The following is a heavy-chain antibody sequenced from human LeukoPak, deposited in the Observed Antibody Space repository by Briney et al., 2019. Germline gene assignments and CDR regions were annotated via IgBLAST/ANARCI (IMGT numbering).Heavy chain of an antibody. CDR2: ISSSGSYI. CDR1: GFTLSSFE. V-gene: IGHV3-21*01. D-gene: IGHD3-22*01. Sequence: GGSLRLSCAASGFTLSSFEMNWVRQAPGKGLEWVSSISSSGSYIYYADSVKGRFTISRDNAKNSLYLQMNSLRAEDTAVYYCAREGGGGFYNTSGYYYSYYFDYWGQGTLVTVSS. CDR3: AREGGGGFYNTSGYYYSYYFDY. J-gene: IGHJ4*02.